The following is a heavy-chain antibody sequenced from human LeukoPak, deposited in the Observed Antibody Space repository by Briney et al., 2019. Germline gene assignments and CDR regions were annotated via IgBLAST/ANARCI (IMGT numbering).Heavy chain of an antibody. CDR1: GFTFSSYS. J-gene: IGHJ3*02. CDR3: ARESCSSTSCYRDAFDI. Sequence: GGSLRLSCAASGFTFSSYSMNWVRQAPGKGLEWVSYISSSSSTIYYADSVKGRFTISRDNAKNSLYLQMNSLRAEDTAVYYCARESCSSTSCYRDAFDIWGQGTMVTVSS. CDR2: ISSSSSTI. V-gene: IGHV3-48*01. D-gene: IGHD2-2*02.